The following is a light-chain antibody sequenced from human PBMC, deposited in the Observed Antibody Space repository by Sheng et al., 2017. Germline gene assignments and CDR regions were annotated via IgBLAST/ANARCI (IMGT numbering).Light chain of an antibody. V-gene: IGLV3-21*02. CDR3: QMWDSTSDHRV. CDR1: NIGSKT. J-gene: IGLJ3*02. CDR2: DDS. Sequence: SYVLIQPPSVSVAPGQTARITCGGNNIGSKTLHWYQQKPGQAPVLVIYDDSDRPSGIPERFSGSNSGNTATLTINRVEAGDEADYYCQMWDSTSDHRVFGGGTKLTVL.